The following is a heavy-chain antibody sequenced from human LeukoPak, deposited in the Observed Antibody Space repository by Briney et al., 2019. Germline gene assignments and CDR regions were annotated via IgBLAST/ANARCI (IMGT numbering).Heavy chain of an antibody. CDR3: ARDLAYYYDSSGYSDALDI. J-gene: IGHJ3*02. V-gene: IGHV4-59*12. CDR1: GGSISSYY. D-gene: IGHD3-22*01. CDR2: IYYSGST. Sequence: SETLSLTCTVSGGSISSYYWSWIRQPPGKGLEWIGYIYYSGSTNYNPSLKSRVTISVDTSKNQFSLKLSSVTAADTAVYYCARDLAYYYDSSGYSDALDIWGQGTMVTVSS.